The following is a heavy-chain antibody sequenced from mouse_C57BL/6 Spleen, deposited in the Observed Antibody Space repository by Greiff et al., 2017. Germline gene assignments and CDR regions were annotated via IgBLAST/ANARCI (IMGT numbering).Heavy chain of an antibody. V-gene: IGHV1-69*01. CDR3: ARSCSSYWYFDV. D-gene: IGHD1-1*01. Sequence: QVQLQQPGAELVMPGASVKLSCKASGYTFTSYWMHWVKQRPGQGLEWIGEIDPSDSYTNYNQKFKGKSTLTVDKSSSTAYMQLSSLTSEDSAVYYCARSCSSYWYFDVWGTGTTVTVSS. CDR1: GYTFTSYW. J-gene: IGHJ1*03. CDR2: IDPSDSYT.